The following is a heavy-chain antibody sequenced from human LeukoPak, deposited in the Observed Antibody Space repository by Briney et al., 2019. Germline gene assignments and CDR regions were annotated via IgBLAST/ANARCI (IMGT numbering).Heavy chain of an antibody. CDR2: ISAYNGNT. Sequence: EASVKVSCKASGYTFTSYGISWVRQAPGQGLEWMGWISAYNGNTNYAQKPQGRVTMTTDTSTSTAYMELRSLRSDDTAVYYCARDPLWFGEWNDAFDIWGQGTMVTVSS. CDR3: ARDPLWFGEWNDAFDI. D-gene: IGHD3-10*01. V-gene: IGHV1-18*01. J-gene: IGHJ3*02. CDR1: GYTFTSYG.